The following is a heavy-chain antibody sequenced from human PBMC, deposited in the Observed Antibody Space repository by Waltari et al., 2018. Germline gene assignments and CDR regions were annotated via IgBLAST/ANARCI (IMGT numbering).Heavy chain of an antibody. CDR2: VSPNNGAK. J-gene: IGHJ4*02. D-gene: IGHD2-2*01. Sequence: QVQLVQSRAEVKKPGASVKVSCKASGYTFAPYYIHWVRQAPGQGLEWMGWVSPNNGAKKYAQRVHGRVTMTRDTSSSTGYLELAGLRSDDTAVYYCARGVLPPALDYWGQGTLVTVSS. CDR3: ARGVLPPALDY. V-gene: IGHV1-2*02. CDR1: GYTFAPYY.